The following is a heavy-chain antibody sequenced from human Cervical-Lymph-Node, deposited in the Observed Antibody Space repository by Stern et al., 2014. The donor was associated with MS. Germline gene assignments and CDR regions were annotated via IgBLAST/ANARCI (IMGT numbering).Heavy chain of an antibody. V-gene: IGHV1-69*09. CDR1: GDTFDNYV. D-gene: IGHD5-24*01. CDR3: ATDRHRLQFPHYYYGLGV. Sequence: QVQLVESGAEVKMPGSSGKVSCRASGDTFDNYVVHCVRQAPGQGLEWVGRIIPMLGKASYAQKSRGRVTTTADKSTSTTYMELSSLRSDDTAVYYCATDRHRLQFPHYYYGLGVWGQGTAVTVAS. CDR2: IIPMLGKA. J-gene: IGHJ6*02.